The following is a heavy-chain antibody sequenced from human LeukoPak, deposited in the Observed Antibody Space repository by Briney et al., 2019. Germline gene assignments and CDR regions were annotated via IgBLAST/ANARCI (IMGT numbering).Heavy chain of an antibody. CDR3: ARSGSYSVLVDY. CDR2: IYYSGST. V-gene: IGHV4-39*07. CDR1: GGSISSSSYY. D-gene: IGHD1-26*01. J-gene: IGHJ4*02. Sequence: SETLSLTCTVSGGSISSSSYYWGWIRQPPGKGLEWIGSIYYSGSTNYNPSLKSRVTISVDTSKNQFSLKLSSVTAADTAVYYCARSGSYSVLVDYWGQGTLVTVSS.